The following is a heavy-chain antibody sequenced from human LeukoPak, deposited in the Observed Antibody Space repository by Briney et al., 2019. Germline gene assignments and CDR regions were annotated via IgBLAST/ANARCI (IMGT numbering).Heavy chain of an antibody. J-gene: IGHJ4*02. V-gene: IGHV1-18*01. CDR2: TGVYNDNT. D-gene: IGHD5-18*01. CDR3: ARDLFEYTYGLPFEC. CDR1: GYMFASYG. Sequence: ASVKVSCKASGYMFASYGISWARQAPGQGLEWMGWTGVYNDNTNLAPKFQGRVTMTTDISTSTAVMELRSLRSDDTAVYYCARDLFEYTYGLPFECLGQGTLVTVSS.